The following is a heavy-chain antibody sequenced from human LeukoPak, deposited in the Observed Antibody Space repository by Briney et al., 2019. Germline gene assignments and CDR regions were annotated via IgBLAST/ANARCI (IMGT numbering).Heavy chain of an antibody. CDR2: IYSGGST. CDR3: ARTTVESGRYDAFDI. J-gene: IGHJ3*02. D-gene: IGHD4-23*01. CDR1: GFTVSSNY. Sequence: GGSLRLSCAASGFTVSSNYMSWVRQAPGKGLEWVSVIYSGGSTYYADSVKGRFTISRDNSKNTLYLQMNSLRAEDTAVYYCARTTVESGRYDAFDIWGQGTLVSVSS. V-gene: IGHV3-66*01.